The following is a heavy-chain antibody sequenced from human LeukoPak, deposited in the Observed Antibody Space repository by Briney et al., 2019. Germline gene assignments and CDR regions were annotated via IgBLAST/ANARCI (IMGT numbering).Heavy chain of an antibody. CDR3: TSHDYGDYITFDI. J-gene: IGHJ3*02. Sequence: GGSLRLSCAASGFTFSASAMHWVRQASGKGLEWVGRIRSKANTYATAYGASVKGRFTISRDDSKNMAYLQMNSLKTEDTAVYFCTSHDYGDYITFDIWGQGKMVTVSS. D-gene: IGHD4-17*01. CDR1: GFTFSASA. V-gene: IGHV3-73*01. CDR2: IRSKANTYAT.